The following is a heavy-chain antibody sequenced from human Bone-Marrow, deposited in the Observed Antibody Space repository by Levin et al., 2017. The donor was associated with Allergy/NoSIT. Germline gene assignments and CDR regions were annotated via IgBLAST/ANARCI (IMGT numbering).Heavy chain of an antibody. J-gene: IGHJ4*02. CDR2: VYSSGST. CDR1: DGSISSGSYY. V-gene: IGHV4-31*03. Sequence: SETLSLTCTVSDGSISSGSYYWAWIRQHPGTGLEWIGNVYSSGSTYYNSSLQSRVIISVDTSKSHFSLRLSSVTAADTADYYCARGRFNGGVTYYFDSWGPGTLVTVSS. CDR3: ARGRFNGGVTYYFDS. D-gene: IGHD3-3*01.